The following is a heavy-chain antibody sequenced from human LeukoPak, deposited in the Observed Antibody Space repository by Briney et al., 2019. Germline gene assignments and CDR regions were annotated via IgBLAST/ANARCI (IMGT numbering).Heavy chain of an antibody. D-gene: IGHD1-26*01. CDR2: IFYSGST. V-gene: IGHV4-59*01. CDR3: AGGEWDLLFDY. CDR1: GGSISGYY. Sequence: SETLSLTCTVSGGSISGYYWSWIRQPPGKGLEWIGYIFYSGSTNYNPSLKSRVTISVDTSKNQFSLKLSSVTAADTAVYYCAGGEWDLLFDYWGQGTLVTVSS. J-gene: IGHJ4*02.